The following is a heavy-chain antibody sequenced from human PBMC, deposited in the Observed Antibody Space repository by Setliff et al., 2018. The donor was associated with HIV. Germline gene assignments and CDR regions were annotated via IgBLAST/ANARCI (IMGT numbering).Heavy chain of an antibody. CDR3: ARHRGVRGTSGWYGINWFDP. CDR1: GGPISSFNYY. Sequence: SETLSLTCTVAGGPISSFNYYWGWLRQSPGKGLEWIASISYSGDTYYKASLRGRVNISADTSKNQFFLNLTSVTAADTAVYFCARHRGVRGTSGWYGINWFDPWGQGTLVPSPQ. V-gene: IGHV4-39*01. D-gene: IGHD6-19*01. CDR2: ISYSGDT. J-gene: IGHJ5*02.